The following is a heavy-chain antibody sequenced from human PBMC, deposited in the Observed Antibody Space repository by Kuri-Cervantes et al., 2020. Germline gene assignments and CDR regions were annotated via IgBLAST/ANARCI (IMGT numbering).Heavy chain of an antibody. CDR2: IYYSGST. D-gene: IGHD3-22*01. V-gene: IGHV4-31*02. Sequence: SCTVSGGSISSGGYYWSWIRQHPGKGLEWIGYIYYSGSTYYNPSLKSRVTISVDTSKNQFSLRLSSVTAADTAVYYCARVLTSHYYDSSGSFSVYYYGMDVWGQGTTVTVSS. CDR1: GGSISSGGYY. J-gene: IGHJ6*02. CDR3: ARVLTSHYYDSSGSFSVYYYGMDV.